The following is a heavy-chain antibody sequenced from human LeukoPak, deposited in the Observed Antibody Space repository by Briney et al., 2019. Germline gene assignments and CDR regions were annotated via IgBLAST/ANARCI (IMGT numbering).Heavy chain of an antibody. CDR3: AKSTGAYSSDHYFDY. Sequence: GGSLRLSCAASGFTLSSYAMSWVRQAPGKGLEWVSAISGSGTSTYYADSVKGRFAISRDNSKNTLYLQMNSLRAEDTAVYYCAKSTGAYSSDHYFDYWGQGTLVTVSS. D-gene: IGHD6-19*01. CDR1: GFTLSSYA. V-gene: IGHV3-23*01. CDR2: ISGSGTST. J-gene: IGHJ4*02.